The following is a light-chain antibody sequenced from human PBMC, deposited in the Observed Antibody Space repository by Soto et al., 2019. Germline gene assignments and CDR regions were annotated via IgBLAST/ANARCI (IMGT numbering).Light chain of an antibody. V-gene: IGLV3-21*04. CDR2: YDS. CDR3: QVWDSSSDHVV. Sequence: SYELTQPPSVSVAPGKTARITCGGNNIGSKSVHWYQQKPSQAPMLVIYYDSDRPSGIPERFSGSNSGNTATLTISRVEAGDEADYYCQVWDSSSDHVVFGGGTKLTVL. CDR1: NIGSKS. J-gene: IGLJ2*01.